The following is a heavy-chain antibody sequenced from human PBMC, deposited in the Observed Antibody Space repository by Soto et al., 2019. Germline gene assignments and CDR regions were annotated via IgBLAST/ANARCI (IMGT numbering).Heavy chain of an antibody. CDR3: AKGDSSGYYSSLDY. Sequence: GALRLSCAASGFTFSSYAMSWVRQAPGKGLEWVSAISGSGGSTYYADSVKGRFTISRDNSKNTLYLQMNSLRAEDTAVYYCAKGDSSGYYSSLDYWGQGTLVTVSS. D-gene: IGHD3-22*01. CDR1: GFTFSSYA. CDR2: ISGSGGST. J-gene: IGHJ4*02. V-gene: IGHV3-23*01.